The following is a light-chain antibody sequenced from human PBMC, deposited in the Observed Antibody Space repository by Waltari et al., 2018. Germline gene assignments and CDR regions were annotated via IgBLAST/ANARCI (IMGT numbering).Light chain of an antibody. CDR1: QSLLHSNGYNY. CDR2: LGS. V-gene: IGKV2-28*01. Sequence: DIVVTQSPLSLPVTPGEPASISCRSSQSLLHSNGYNYLDWYLQKPGQSPQLLIYLGSNRASGVPDRFSGTGSGIDFTLKINRVQAEDVGVYYCMQSLQALWTFGQGTKVDIK. J-gene: IGKJ1*01. CDR3: MQSLQALWT.